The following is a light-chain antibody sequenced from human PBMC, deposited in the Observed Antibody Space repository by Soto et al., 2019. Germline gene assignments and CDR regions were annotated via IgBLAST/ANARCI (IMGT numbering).Light chain of an antibody. CDR1: QSISTW. CDR2: KAS. J-gene: IGKJ1*01. V-gene: IGKV1-5*03. CDR3: QQYNTYSWT. Sequence: DVQMTQSPSTLSASVGDRVTITCRASQSISTWLAWYQQKPGKAPKLLIYKASGLESGVPSRFSGSGSGTEFTLTIRSLQPDDFATYYCQQYNTYSWTFGQGTKVEIK.